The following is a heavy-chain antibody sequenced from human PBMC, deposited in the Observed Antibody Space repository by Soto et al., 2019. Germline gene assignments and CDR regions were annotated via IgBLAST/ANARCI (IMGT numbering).Heavy chain of an antibody. V-gene: IGHV4-30-2*01. CDR3: ARVGSNCGGDCYSGYFDY. Sequence: SETLSLTCAVSGGSISSGGYSWSWIRQPPGKGLEWIGYIYHSGSTYYNPPLKSRVTISVDRSKNQFSLKLSSVTAADTAVYYCARVGSNCGGDCYSGYFDYWGQGTLVTVSS. J-gene: IGHJ4*02. D-gene: IGHD2-21*02. CDR2: IYHSGST. CDR1: GGSISSGGYS.